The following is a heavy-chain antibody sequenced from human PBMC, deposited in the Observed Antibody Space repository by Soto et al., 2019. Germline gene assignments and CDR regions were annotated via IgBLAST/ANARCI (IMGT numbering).Heavy chain of an antibody. CDR2: VYSSGRT. D-gene: IGHD5-12*01. J-gene: IGHJ3*02. Sequence: QLQLQESGPGLVRPSQTLSLTCSVSGGSITSGGYYWGWIRQLPGKGLEWVAYVYSSGRTYYNPSLESRLSISLDTSKIQFSLILRSVTVADTAIYYCARDHNGFNKDFDICGQGAMVTVSS. V-gene: IGHV4-31*03. CDR3: ARDHNGFNKDFDI. CDR1: GGSITSGGYY.